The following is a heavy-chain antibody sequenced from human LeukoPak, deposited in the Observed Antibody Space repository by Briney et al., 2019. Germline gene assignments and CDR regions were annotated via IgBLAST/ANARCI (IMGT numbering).Heavy chain of an antibody. Sequence: GRSLRLSCAASGFTFDDYAMHWVRQAPGKGLEWVSGISWNSGSIGYADSVKGRFTISRDNAKNSLYLQMNSLRAEDTALYYCAKSSSVVTAITAGDYFDYWGQGTLVTVSS. J-gene: IGHJ4*02. CDR1: GFTFDDYA. CDR3: AKSSSVVTAITAGDYFDY. D-gene: IGHD2-21*02. V-gene: IGHV3-9*01. CDR2: ISWNSGSI.